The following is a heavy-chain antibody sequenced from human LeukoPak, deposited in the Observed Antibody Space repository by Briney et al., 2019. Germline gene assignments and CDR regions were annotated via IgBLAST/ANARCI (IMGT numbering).Heavy chain of an antibody. J-gene: IGHJ4*02. CDR2: ISGSGGST. D-gene: IGHD3-16*02. CDR1: GFTFSSYA. CDR3: AKLAQYDYVWGSYRYLGSGFDY. Sequence: PGGSLRLSCAASGFTFSSYAMSWVRRAPGKGLEWVSAISGSGGSTYYADSVKGRFTISRDNSKNTLYLQMNSLRAEDTAVYYCAKLAQYDYVWGSYRYLGSGFDYWGQGTLVTVSS. V-gene: IGHV3-23*01.